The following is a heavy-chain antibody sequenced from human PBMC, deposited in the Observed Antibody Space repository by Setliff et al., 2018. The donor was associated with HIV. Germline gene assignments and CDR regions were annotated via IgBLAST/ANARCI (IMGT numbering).Heavy chain of an antibody. CDR2: IIHSENI. Sequence: SETLSLTCAVYGGSFSGYYWSWIRQPPGKRLEWIGEIIHSENINYNPSLKSRVTISMDTSKNQFSLEVSSVTAVDTAVYYCARSFSRSGKFLLDYWGQGALVTVSS. CDR3: ARSFSRSGKFLLDY. CDR1: GGSFSGYY. J-gene: IGHJ4*02. V-gene: IGHV4-34*12. D-gene: IGHD1-26*01.